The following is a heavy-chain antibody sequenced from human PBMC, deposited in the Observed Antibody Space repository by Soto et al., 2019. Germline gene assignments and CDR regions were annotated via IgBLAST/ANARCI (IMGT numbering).Heavy chain of an antibody. D-gene: IGHD1-1*01. J-gene: IGHJ4*02. CDR1: GFTFTTYG. CDR2: ISSTTNYI. Sequence: GGSLRLSCAASGFTFTTYGMNWVRQATGKGLEWVSSISSTTNYIYYGDSMKGRFTISRGNAKNSPYLEMNSLRAEDTAVYYCARESEDLNSNFYYWGQGTLVTVSS. V-gene: IGHV3-21*06. CDR3: ARESEDLNSNFYY.